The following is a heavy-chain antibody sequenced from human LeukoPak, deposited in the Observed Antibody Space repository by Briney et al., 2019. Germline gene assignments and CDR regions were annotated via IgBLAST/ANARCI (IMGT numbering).Heavy chain of an antibody. D-gene: IGHD5-12*01. CDR1: GGSFSGYY. J-gene: IGHJ4*02. CDR2: INHSGSA. V-gene: IGHV4-34*01. Sequence: SETLSLTCAVYGGSFSGYYWSWIRQPPGKGLEWIGEINHSGSANYNPSLKSRVTISVDTSKNQFSLKLSSVTAADTAVYYCARQSDIVATIGYWGQGTLVTVSS. CDR3: ARQSDIVATIGY.